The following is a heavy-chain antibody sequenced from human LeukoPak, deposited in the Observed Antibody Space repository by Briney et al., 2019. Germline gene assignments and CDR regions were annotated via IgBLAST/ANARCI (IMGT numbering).Heavy chain of an antibody. D-gene: IGHD3-22*01. J-gene: IGHJ6*02. V-gene: IGHV4-31*03. Sequence: TSETLSLTCTVSGGSISSGGYYWSWIRQHPGKGLEWIGYIYYSGSTYFNPSLKSRVTISVDTSKNQFSLKLSSVTAADTAVYYCARVGEGYDSSGYYYSNGMDVWGQGTTVTVSS. CDR1: GGSISSGGYY. CDR3: ARVGEGYDSSGYYYSNGMDV. CDR2: IYYSGST.